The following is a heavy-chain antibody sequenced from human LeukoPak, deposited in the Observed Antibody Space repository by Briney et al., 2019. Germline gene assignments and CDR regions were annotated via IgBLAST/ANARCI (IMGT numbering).Heavy chain of an antibody. CDR2: IYYSGST. V-gene: IGHV4-59*01. J-gene: IGHJ4*02. D-gene: IGHD1-26*01. Sequence: SETLSLTCTVSGGSISSYYWSWIRQPPGKGLEWIGYIYYSGSTNYNPSLKSRVTISVDTSKNQFSLKLSSVTAADTAVYYCARESNVGYFDYWGQGILVTVSS. CDR1: GGSISSYY. CDR3: ARESNVGYFDY.